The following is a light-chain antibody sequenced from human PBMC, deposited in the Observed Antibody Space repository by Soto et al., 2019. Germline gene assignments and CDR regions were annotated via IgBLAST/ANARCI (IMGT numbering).Light chain of an antibody. Sequence: QSALTQPASVSGSLGQSITISCTGTRSDVGGYNYVSWYQQYPGKAPKLMIYDVSNRPSGVSNRFSGSKSGNTASLTISGLQAEDEAEYYCSSYTSSSTPVVFGGGTKLTVL. J-gene: IGLJ2*01. CDR1: RSDVGGYNY. CDR3: SSYTSSSTPVV. V-gene: IGLV2-14*01. CDR2: DVS.